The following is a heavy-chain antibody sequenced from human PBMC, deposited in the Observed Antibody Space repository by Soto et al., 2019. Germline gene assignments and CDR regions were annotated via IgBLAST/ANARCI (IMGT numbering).Heavy chain of an antibody. CDR1: EFTFGNYW. Sequence: EVQLVGSGGDSVQPGGSLRLSCAASEFTFGNYWMHWVRQSPGKGLVWVSRINPDGTNTDYADSVMGRFTVSRDNDKNTVYLQMSSLRVEDTATYFCARSSGWYEADAFDMWGQGTMVTVSA. J-gene: IGHJ3*02. CDR3: ARSSGWYEADAFDM. CDR2: INPDGTNT. D-gene: IGHD6-19*01. V-gene: IGHV3-74*01.